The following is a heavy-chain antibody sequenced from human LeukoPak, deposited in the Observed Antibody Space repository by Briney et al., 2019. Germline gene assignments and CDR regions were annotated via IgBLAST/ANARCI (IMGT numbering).Heavy chain of an antibody. J-gene: IGHJ5*02. Sequence: ASVKVSCKASGYTFTSYGISWVRQAPGQGLEWMGWISAYNGNTNYAQKLQGRVTMTTDTSTSTAYMELRSLRSDDTAVYYCARSLYYYGSGSYYNRVWFDPWGQGTLVTVSS. CDR2: ISAYNGNT. CDR3: ARSLYYYGSGSYYNRVWFDP. V-gene: IGHV1-18*01. CDR1: GYTFTSYG. D-gene: IGHD3-10*01.